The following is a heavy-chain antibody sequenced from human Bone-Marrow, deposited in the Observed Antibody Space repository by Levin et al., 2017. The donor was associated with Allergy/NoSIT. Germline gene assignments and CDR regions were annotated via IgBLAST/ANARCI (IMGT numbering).Heavy chain of an antibody. J-gene: IGHJ4*02. CDR3: VRDRKGYCTGISCYSDY. Sequence: GGSLRLSCAASGFISSSYWMSWVRQAPGKGLEWVANIKQDGSEKYYVDSVKGRFTISRDNAKDSVFLQMNSLRVEDTALYYCVRDRKGYCTGISCYSDYWGQGILVTVSS. V-gene: IGHV3-7*01. CDR2: IKQDGSEK. CDR1: GFISSSYW. D-gene: IGHD2-8*02.